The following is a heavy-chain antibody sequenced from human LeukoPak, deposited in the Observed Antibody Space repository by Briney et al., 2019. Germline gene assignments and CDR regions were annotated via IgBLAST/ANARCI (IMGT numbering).Heavy chain of an antibody. CDR3: AKDLSYDILTGLSEGYFDY. Sequence: GGSLRLSCAASGFTFSSYSMNWVRQAPGKGLEWVSSISSSSSYIYYADSVKGRFTISRDNAKNSLYLQMNSLRAEDTAVYYCAKDLSYDILTGLSEGYFDYWGQGTLVTVSS. J-gene: IGHJ4*02. CDR1: GFTFSSYS. D-gene: IGHD3-9*01. CDR2: ISSSSSYI. V-gene: IGHV3-21*04.